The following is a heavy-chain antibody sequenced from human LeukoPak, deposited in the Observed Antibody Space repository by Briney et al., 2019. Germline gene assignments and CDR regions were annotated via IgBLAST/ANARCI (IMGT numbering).Heavy chain of an antibody. CDR1: GFIFNNFA. CDR2: VVVGSGNT. V-gene: IGHV1-58*02. J-gene: IGHJ4*02. CDR3: AAVNYYDSTILGYYFDY. Sequence: TSVKVSCKASGFIFNNFAIQWVRQARGQRLEWIGWVVVGSGNTNYAQKFQERVTITRDMSTSTAYMELSSLRSEDTAVYYRAAVNYYDSTILGYYFDYWGQGTLVTVSS. D-gene: IGHD3-22*01.